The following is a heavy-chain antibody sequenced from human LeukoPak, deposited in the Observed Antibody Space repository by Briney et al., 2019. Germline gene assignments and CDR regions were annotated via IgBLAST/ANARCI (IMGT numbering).Heavy chain of an antibody. CDR3: APNWGWDY. J-gene: IGHJ4*02. CDR2: ISYDGSNK. D-gene: IGHD7-27*01. CDR1: GFTFSSYG. V-gene: IGHV3-30*03. Sequence: GGSLRLSCAASGFTFSSYGMHWVRQAPGKGLEWVAVISYDGSNKYYADSVKGRFTISRDNSKNTLYLQMNSLRVEDTAIYYCAPNWGWDYWGQGTLVAVSS.